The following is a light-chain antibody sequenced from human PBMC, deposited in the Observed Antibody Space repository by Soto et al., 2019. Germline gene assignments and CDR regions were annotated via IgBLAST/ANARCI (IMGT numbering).Light chain of an antibody. V-gene: IGLV4-69*01. CDR2: LSSNGTH. Sequence: QLVLTQSPSASASLGASVKLSCTLSSGHSRYAIAWHQQQPKKGPRYLLKLSSNGTHIKGDGIPDRFSGSSSGAERYLTISSLQSEDEADYYCQTWGTGIQVVFGGGTKLTVL. CDR1: SGHSRYA. CDR3: QTWGTGIQVV. J-gene: IGLJ2*01.